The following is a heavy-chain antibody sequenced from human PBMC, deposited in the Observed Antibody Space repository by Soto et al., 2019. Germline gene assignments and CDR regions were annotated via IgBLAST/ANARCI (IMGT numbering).Heavy chain of an antibody. D-gene: IGHD4-4*01. Sequence: QVQLQESGPGLVKPSQTLSLTCTVSAGSISSGTYYWNWIRQHPGKGLEWIGYMYYSGTTYYNPSLQSRLTISGDTSKNQFSLKLSSVTVADTAVYYCARGNDFRTGWFDPWGQGIVVTVSS. V-gene: IGHV4-31*03. J-gene: IGHJ5*02. CDR2: MYYSGTT. CDR3: ARGNDFRTGWFDP. CDR1: AGSISSGTYY.